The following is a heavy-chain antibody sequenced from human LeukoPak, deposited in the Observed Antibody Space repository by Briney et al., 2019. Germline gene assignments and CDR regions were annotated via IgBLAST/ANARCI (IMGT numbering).Heavy chain of an antibody. J-gene: IGHJ4*02. Sequence: KPSETLTLTCAVYGGSFSGYYWSWIRQPPGKGLEWIGEINHSGSTNYNPSLKSRVTISVDTSKNQFSLKLSSVTAADTAVYYCARGNWIQLCYDYWGQGTLVTVSS. CDR2: INHSGST. D-gene: IGHD5-18*01. CDR1: GGSFSGYY. CDR3: ARGNWIQLCYDY. V-gene: IGHV4-34*01.